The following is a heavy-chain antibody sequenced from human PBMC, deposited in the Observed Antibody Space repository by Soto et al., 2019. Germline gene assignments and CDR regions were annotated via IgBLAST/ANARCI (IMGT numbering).Heavy chain of an antibody. CDR3: ARQFSLGYCSGGSWGWFDP. V-gene: IGHV1-8*01. CDR1: GYTFTSYD. CDR2: MNPNSGNT. J-gene: IGHJ5*02. Sequence: QVQLVQSGAEVKKPGASVKVSCKASGYTFTSYDINWVRQATGQGLEWMGWMNPNSGNTGYAKKLQGRVTMTRNTSRGTAYMELNSLRFEGSAVYYCARQFSLGYCSGGSWGWFDPWGQGTLVTVSS. D-gene: IGHD2-15*01.